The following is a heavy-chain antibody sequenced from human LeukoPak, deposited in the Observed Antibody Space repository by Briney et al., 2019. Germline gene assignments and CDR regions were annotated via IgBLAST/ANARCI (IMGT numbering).Heavy chain of an antibody. V-gene: IGHV4-38-2*02. J-gene: IGHJ4*02. CDR3: ARQGDIVVVVAAIPFPYFDY. D-gene: IGHD2-15*01. Sequence: SETLSLTCTVSGYSISSGYYWGWIRQPPGKGLEWIGSIYYSGSTYYNPSLKSRVTISVDTSKNQFSLKLSSVTAADTAVYYCARQGDIVVVVAAIPFPYFDYWGQGTLVTVSS. CDR1: GYSISSGYY. CDR2: IYYSGST.